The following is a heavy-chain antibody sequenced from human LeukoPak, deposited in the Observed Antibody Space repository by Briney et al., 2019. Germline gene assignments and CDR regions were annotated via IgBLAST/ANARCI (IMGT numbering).Heavy chain of an antibody. J-gene: IGHJ4*02. CDR3: AKDPRRYSRTGGYFDY. Sequence: GGSLRLSCAASGFTFSNYGMHWVRQAPGKGLEWVSFISYDGSNKYYADSVKGRFTISRDNSKNTLYLQMISPRTEDTAVYYCAKDPRRYSRTGGYFDYWGQGTLVTVSS. CDR1: GFTFSNYG. D-gene: IGHD6-13*01. CDR2: ISYDGSNK. V-gene: IGHV3-30*18.